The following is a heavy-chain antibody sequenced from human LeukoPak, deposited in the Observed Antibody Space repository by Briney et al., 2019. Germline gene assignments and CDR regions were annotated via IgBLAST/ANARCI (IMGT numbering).Heavy chain of an antibody. V-gene: IGHV3-21*01. CDR3: ARTRNGHDAFDI. D-gene: IGHD1-14*01. CDR1: GFTFGSYS. Sequence: PGGSLRLSCAASGFTFGSYSMNWVRQAPGKGLEWVSSISSSSSYIYYADSVKGRFTISRDNAKNSLYLQMNSLRAEDTAVYYCARTRNGHDAFDIWGQGTMVTVSS. CDR2: ISSSSSYI. J-gene: IGHJ3*02.